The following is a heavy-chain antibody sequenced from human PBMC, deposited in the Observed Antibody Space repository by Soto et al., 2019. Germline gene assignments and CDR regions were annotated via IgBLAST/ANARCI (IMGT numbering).Heavy chain of an antibody. CDR3: ARSSARGSHGPDDNGMDV. J-gene: IGHJ6*02. D-gene: IGHD6-13*01. CDR2: ISAYNGNT. Sequence: QDHLVQSGPEVKKPGASVQVSCKASGYIFTNDGINWVRQAPGKGLEGMGWISAYNGNTNFAQTVQGTLPMTTYTSTATSYMGRRSLTDDDTAFYFCARSSARGSHGPDDNGMDVGGQWTTVTVSS. V-gene: IGHV1-18*04. CDR1: GYIFTNDG.